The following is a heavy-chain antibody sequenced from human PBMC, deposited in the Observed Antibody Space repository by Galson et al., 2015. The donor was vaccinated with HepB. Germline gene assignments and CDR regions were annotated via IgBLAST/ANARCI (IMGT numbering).Heavy chain of an antibody. CDR2: INTNTGNP. CDR3: ARDPAVRGYSYDYYFDY. J-gene: IGHJ4*02. Sequence: VKVSCKASGYTFTSYAMNWVRQAPGQGLEWMGWINTNTGNPTYAQGFTGRFVFSLDTSVSTAYLQISSLKAEDTAVYYCARDPAVRGYSYDYYFDYWGQGTLVTVSS. D-gene: IGHD5-18*01. CDR1: GYTFTSYA. V-gene: IGHV7-4-1*02.